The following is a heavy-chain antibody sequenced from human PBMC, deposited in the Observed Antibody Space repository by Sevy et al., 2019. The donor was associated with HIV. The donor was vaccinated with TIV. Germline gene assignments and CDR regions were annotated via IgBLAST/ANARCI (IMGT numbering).Heavy chain of an antibody. Sequence: GGSLRLSCAVSGFSFDSYGMTWVRQAPGKGLEWVSGISGSGTRTYYADSVKGRFIISRDNSKKTLYLQMNSLRSEETAIYYCAKGGGGHYDPDEIGYYFYYYNMDVWGKGTTVTVSS. CDR1: GFSFDSYG. D-gene: IGHD3-22*01. CDR3: AKGGGGHYDPDEIGYYFYYYNMDV. J-gene: IGHJ6*03. CDR2: ISGSGTRT. V-gene: IGHV3-23*01.